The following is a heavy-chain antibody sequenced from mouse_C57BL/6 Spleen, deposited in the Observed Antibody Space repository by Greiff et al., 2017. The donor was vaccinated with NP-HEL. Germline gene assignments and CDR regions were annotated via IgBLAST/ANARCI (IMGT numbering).Heavy chain of an antibody. Sequence: QVHVKQSGPGLVQPSQCLSISCTASGFSLTSYGVHWVRQSPGKGLEWLGVICSGGSTDYNAAIITRLSISKDNSKSQVFFKMNSLQADDTAIYYCARKRTDYSWFAYWGQGTLVTVSA. CDR2: ICSGGST. CDR1: GFSLTSYG. V-gene: IGHV2-2*01. J-gene: IGHJ3*01. D-gene: IGHD1-1*01. CDR3: ARKRTDYSWFAY.